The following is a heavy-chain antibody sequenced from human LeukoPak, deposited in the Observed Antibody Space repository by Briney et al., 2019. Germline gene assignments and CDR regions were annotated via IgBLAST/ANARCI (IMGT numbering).Heavy chain of an antibody. J-gene: IGHJ4*02. CDR1: GFAFSTYW. V-gene: IGHV3-7*01. D-gene: IGHD6-19*01. CDR3: ARQKSGVAVAGPGDH. Sequence: GGSLRLSCAASGFAFSTYWMKWVSQAPGKGLEWVASIKDDGSANYYVDSVKGRFTISRDNAKNSLYLRMNSLRVEDTAVYYCARQKSGVAVAGPGDHWGQGTLVTVSS. CDR2: IKDDGSAN.